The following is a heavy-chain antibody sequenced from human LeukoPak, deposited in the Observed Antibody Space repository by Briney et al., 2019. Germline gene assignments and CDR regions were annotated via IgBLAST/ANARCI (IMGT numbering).Heavy chain of an antibody. CDR1: GFTFSDYY. D-gene: IGHD3-10*01. Sequence: GGSLRLSCAASGFTFSDYYMSWIRQAPGKGLEWVSYISSSGSTIYYADSVKGRFTISRDNAKNSLYLRMNSLKAEDTAVYYCARDGWFGIPDYYYYGMDVWGQGTTVTVSS. V-gene: IGHV3-11*01. CDR2: ISSSGSTI. J-gene: IGHJ6*02. CDR3: ARDGWFGIPDYYYYGMDV.